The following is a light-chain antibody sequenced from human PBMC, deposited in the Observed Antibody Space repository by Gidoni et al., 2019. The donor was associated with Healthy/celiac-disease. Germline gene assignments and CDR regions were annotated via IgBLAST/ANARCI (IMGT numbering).Light chain of an antibody. J-gene: IGKJ1*01. CDR3: QQYNNWPQT. CDR1: QSVSSS. V-gene: IGKV3-15*01. CDR2: GAS. Sequence: EVVMTQSPATLSVSPGKRATLSCRASQSVSSSLAWYQQKPGQAPRLLIYGASTRATGIPARFSGSGYGTEFTLTISSLQSEDFAVYYCQQYNNWPQTFGQGTKVEIK.